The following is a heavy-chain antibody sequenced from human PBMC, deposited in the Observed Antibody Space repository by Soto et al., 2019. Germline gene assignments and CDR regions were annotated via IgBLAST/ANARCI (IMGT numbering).Heavy chain of an antibody. CDR3: TTRLRFLEWTRESNNYGMDV. Sequence: GGSLRLSCAASGFTFSNAWMNWVRQAPGKGLEWVGRIKSKTDGGTTDYAAPVKGRFTISRDDSKNTLYLQMNSLKTEDTAVYYCTTRLRFLEWTRESNNYGMDVWGQGTTVTVSS. CDR1: GFTFSNAW. V-gene: IGHV3-15*07. CDR2: IKSKTDGGTT. J-gene: IGHJ6*02. D-gene: IGHD3-3*01.